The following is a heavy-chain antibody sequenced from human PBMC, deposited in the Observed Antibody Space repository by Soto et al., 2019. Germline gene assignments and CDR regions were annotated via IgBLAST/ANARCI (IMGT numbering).Heavy chain of an antibody. J-gene: IGHJ4*02. CDR3: ATMNGYFEY. Sequence: PVGSLRLSCADSGFRFSSYSMSWVRQTPGKGLEWVAAITATGDRTYYADSVTGRFTISRDNSKKTHYLQMTSLRAEDTAMYYCATMNGYFEYWGQGTPVTSPQ. CDR1: GFRFSSYS. D-gene: IGHD3-22*01. V-gene: IGHV3-23*01. CDR2: ITATGDRT.